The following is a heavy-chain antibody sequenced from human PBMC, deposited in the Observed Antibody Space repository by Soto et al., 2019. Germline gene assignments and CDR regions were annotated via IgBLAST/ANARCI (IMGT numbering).Heavy chain of an antibody. Sequence: QVQLVQSGAEVKKPGSSVKVSCKASGGTFSSYAISWVRQAPGQGLEWIGGIIPIFGTANYAQKFQGRVTITADESTSTAYMELSSLRSEDTAVYYCARPVYCSSTSCHYYYGMDVWGQGTTVTVSS. D-gene: IGHD2-2*01. CDR1: GGTFSSYA. J-gene: IGHJ6*02. V-gene: IGHV1-69*01. CDR3: ARPVYCSSTSCHYYYGMDV. CDR2: IIPIFGTA.